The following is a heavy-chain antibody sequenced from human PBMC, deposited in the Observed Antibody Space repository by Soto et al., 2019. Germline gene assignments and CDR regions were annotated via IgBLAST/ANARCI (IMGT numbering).Heavy chain of an antibody. CDR2: IYYSGST. CDR3: ASPFLSSSWYGGYGMDV. J-gene: IGHJ6*02. V-gene: IGHV4-39*01. CDR1: GGSISSSSYY. D-gene: IGHD6-13*01. Sequence: SETLSLTCTVSGGSISSSSYYWGWIRQPPGKGLEWIGSIYYSGSTYYNPSLKSRVTISVDTSKNQFSLKLSSVTAADTAVYYCASPFLSSSWYGGYGMDVWGQGTTVTVSS.